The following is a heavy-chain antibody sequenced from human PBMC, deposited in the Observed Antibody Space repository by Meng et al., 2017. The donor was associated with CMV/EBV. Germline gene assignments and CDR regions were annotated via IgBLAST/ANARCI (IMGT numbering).Heavy chain of an antibody. CDR3: ARGYSCSSTSCYTFVSN. CDR2: IIPILGIA. V-gene: IGHV1-69*10. CDR1: EGTFSSYA. J-gene: IGHJ4*02. D-gene: IGHD2-2*02. Sequence: SVKVSCKASEGTFSSYAISWVRQAPGQGLEGMGGIIPILGIANYAQKFQGRVTITADKSTSTAYMELSSLRSEDTAVYYCARGYSCSSTSCYTFVSNWGQGTLVTVSS.